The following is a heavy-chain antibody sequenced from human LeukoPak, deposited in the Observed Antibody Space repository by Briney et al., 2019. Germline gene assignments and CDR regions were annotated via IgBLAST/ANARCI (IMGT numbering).Heavy chain of an antibody. V-gene: IGHV3-30*04. CDR3: ARIGEGDDDYYGSGSRWPSVNQFDY. J-gene: IGHJ4*02. Sequence: GGSLRLSCAASGFTFSSYAMNWVRQAPGKGLEWVAIISYDGSNKYYADSVKGRFTISRDNFKNTLYLQMNSLRAEDTAVYYCARIGEGDDDYYGSGSRWPSVNQFDYWGQGTLVTVSS. CDR1: GFTFSSYA. D-gene: IGHD3-10*01. CDR2: ISYDGSNK.